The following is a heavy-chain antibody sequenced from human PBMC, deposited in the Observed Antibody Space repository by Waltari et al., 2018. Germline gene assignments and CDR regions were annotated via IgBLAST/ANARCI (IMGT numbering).Heavy chain of an antibody. D-gene: IGHD3-10*01. Sequence: QLQLQESGPGLVKPSETLSLTCTVSGGSISSSSYYWGWIRQPPGKGLEWIGSIYYSGSTYYNPALKRRVTISVDTSKNQFALKLSSVTAADTAVYYCARDSVVQGVILDYWGQGTLVTVSS. J-gene: IGHJ4*02. CDR1: GGSISSSSYY. CDR3: ARDSVVQGVILDY. V-gene: IGHV4-39*07. CDR2: IYYSGST.